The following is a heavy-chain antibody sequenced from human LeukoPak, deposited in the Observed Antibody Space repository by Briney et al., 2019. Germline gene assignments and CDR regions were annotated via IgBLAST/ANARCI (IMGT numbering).Heavy chain of an antibody. CDR1: EFTFSTYY. CDR2: IRADGSAQ. V-gene: IGHV3-7*01. Sequence: GGSLRLSCAASEFTFSTYYMTWVRQAPGKGLEWVGSIRADGSAQFYVDSVRGRFTISRDNAKDSLYLQMNSLRAEDTAVYYCARGPSGYHNTGGQGTLVTVSS. J-gene: IGHJ4*02. CDR3: ARGPSGYHNT. D-gene: IGHD5-12*01.